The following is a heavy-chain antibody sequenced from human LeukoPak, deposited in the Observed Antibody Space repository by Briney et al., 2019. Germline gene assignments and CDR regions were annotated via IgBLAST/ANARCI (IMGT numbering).Heavy chain of an antibody. D-gene: IGHD3-10*01. CDR1: GGSFSDYY. J-gene: IGHJ4*02. V-gene: IGHV4-59*01. CDR3: ARRNFYGSGRHFDF. CDR2: ISYSGST. Sequence: SETLSLTCAVYGGSFSDYYWSWIRQPPGKGLEWIGYISYSGSTKYNPSLKSRVTISIDTSKTQVSLNLNFVTAADTAVYYCARRNFYGSGRHFDFWGQGTLVTVSS.